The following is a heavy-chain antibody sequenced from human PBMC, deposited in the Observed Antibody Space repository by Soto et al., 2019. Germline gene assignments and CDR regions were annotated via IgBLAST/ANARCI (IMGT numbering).Heavy chain of an antibody. V-gene: IGHV3-74*01. Sequence: EVQLVESGGGLVQPGGSLRLSCAASGFTFSSYWMHWVRQAPGKGLVWVSRINSDGSRTNYADSVKGRFTISRDNAKKTLYLQMNSLRAEETAVYYCARGVRGAYGLDIWGQGTMVTVSS. CDR1: GFTFSSYW. CDR2: INSDGSRT. J-gene: IGHJ3*02. CDR3: ARGVRGAYGLDI. D-gene: IGHD2-21*01.